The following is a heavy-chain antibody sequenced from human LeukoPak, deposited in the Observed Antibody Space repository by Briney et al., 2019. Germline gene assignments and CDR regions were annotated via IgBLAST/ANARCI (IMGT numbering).Heavy chain of an antibody. CDR2: IYPGDSDT. CDR1: GYSFTSYW. V-gene: IGHV5-51*01. J-gene: IGHJ6*03. Sequence: GESLKISCKGSGYSFTSYWIGWVRQMPGKGLEWMGIIYPGDSDTRYSPSFQGQVTISADKSISTAYLQWSSLKASDTAMYYCARHTHPPQYSSSLSHYYYYYYMDVWGKGTTVTVSS. D-gene: IGHD6-6*01. CDR3: ARHTHPPQYSSSLSHYYYYYYMDV.